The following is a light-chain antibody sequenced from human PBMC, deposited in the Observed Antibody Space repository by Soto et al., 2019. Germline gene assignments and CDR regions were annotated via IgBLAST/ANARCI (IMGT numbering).Light chain of an antibody. Sequence: EIVLTQSPGTLSLSPGERATLSCRASQSVWSNSFAWYQQKPGQAPRLLIYGVSSRATDIPDRFSGGGSGTDFTLTISRLEPEDFAVYFCQQYGAPPTTFGGGTKVEIK. CDR1: QSVWSNS. J-gene: IGKJ4*01. V-gene: IGKV3-20*01. CDR3: QQYGAPPTT. CDR2: GVS.